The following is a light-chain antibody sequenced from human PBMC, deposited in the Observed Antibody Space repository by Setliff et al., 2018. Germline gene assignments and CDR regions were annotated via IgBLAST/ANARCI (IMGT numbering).Light chain of an antibody. V-gene: IGLV2-11*01. Sequence: QSVLTQPRSVSGSPGQSVTISCTGTSSDVGGYNYGSWYQQHPGKAPKVMIYGVSKRPSGVPDRFSGSKSGNTASLTISGLQAEDEADYYCCSYAGSYTYVFGTGTKGTVL. CDR3: CSYAGSYTYV. CDR2: GVS. CDR1: SSDVGGYNY. J-gene: IGLJ1*01.